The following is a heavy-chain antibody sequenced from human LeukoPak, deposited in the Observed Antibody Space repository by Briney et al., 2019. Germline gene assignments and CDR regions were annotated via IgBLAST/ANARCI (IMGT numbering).Heavy chain of an antibody. J-gene: IGHJ4*02. CDR1: GGSFSGYY. D-gene: IGHD3-10*01. V-gene: IGHV4-34*01. Sequence: PSETLSLTCAVYGGSFSGYYWSWIRQPPGKGLEWIGEINHSGSTNYNPSLKSRVTISVDTSKNQFSLKLSSVTAADTAVYYCARYESYYGSGSYIFDYWGQGTLVTVSS. CDR3: ARYESYYGSGSYIFDY. CDR2: INHSGST.